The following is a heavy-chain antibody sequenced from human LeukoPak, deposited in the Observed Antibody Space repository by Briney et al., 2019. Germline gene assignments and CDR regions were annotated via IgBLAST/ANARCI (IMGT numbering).Heavy chain of an antibody. CDR2: ISGSNSYI. D-gene: IGHD3-10*01. CDR1: GFTLSSYS. Sequence: GGSLRLSCAASGFTLSSYSMNWVRQAPGKGLEWVSSISGSNSYIYYADSMKGRFTISRDNAKNSLYLQMNSLRAEDTAVYSCARVKRFADYFDYWGQGTLVTVSS. V-gene: IGHV3-21*01. CDR3: ARVKRFADYFDY. J-gene: IGHJ4*02.